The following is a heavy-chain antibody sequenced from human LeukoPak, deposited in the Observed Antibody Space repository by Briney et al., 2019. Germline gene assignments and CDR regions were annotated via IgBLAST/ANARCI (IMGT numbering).Heavy chain of an antibody. J-gene: IGHJ4*02. CDR2: INPTGGTT. CDR3: AREMARNKAIDY. D-gene: IGHD5-24*01. Sequence: ASVTVSCKTSGYTFTTYFLHWVRQAPGQGLEYMGIINPTGGTTIYAQRFQGRVTMTRDMSTSTVSMELSSLTSDDTAVYYCAREMARNKAIDYWGQGTLVTVSS. CDR1: GYTFTTYF. V-gene: IGHV1-46*01.